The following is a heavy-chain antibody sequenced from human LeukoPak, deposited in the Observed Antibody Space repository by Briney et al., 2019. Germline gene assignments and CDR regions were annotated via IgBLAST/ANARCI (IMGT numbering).Heavy chain of an antibody. CDR2: AYYSGTT. J-gene: IGHJ4*02. V-gene: IGHV4-39*01. CDR3: ARLPYSYRAHYFDY. CDR1: GFTVSSNY. Sequence: PGGSLRLSCAASGFTVSSNYMSWVRQAPGKGLEWIGTAYYSGTTYYNPSLKSRVAISVDTFKNQFSLKLSSVTAADTALYYCARLPYSYRAHYFDYWGQGTLVTVSS. D-gene: IGHD5-18*01.